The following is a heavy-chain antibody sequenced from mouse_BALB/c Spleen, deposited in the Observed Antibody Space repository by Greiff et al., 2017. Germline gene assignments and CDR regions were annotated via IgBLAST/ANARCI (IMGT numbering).Heavy chain of an antibody. J-gene: IGHJ2*01. D-gene: IGHD3-3*01. CDR3: AREGQGFDY. CDR2: INPGSGGT. Sequence: VQLVESGAELVRPGTSVKVSCKASGYAFTNYLIEWVKQRPGQGLEWIGVINPGSGGTNYNEKFKGKATLTADKSSSTAYMQLSSLTSDDSAVYFCAREGQGFDYWGQGTTLTVSS. V-gene: IGHV1-54*01. CDR1: GYAFTNYL.